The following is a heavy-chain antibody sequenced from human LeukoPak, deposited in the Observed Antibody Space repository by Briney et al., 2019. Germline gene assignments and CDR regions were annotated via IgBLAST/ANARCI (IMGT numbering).Heavy chain of an antibody. CDR3: AKRKSTNYYDSSGYSPSYYFDY. J-gene: IGHJ4*02. D-gene: IGHD3-22*01. CDR1: GGTFSSYA. Sequence: SCKASGGTFSSYAMSWVRQAPGKGLEWVSAISGSGGSTYYADSVKGRFTISRDNSKNALYLQMNSLRAEDTAVYYCAKRKSTNYYDSSGYSPSYYFDYWGQGTLVTVSS. V-gene: IGHV3-23*01. CDR2: ISGSGGST.